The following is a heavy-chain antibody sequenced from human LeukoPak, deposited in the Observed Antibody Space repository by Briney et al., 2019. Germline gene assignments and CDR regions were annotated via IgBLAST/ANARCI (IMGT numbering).Heavy chain of an antibody. V-gene: IGHV4-34*01. CDR2: INHSGST. D-gene: IGHD3-16*01. J-gene: IGHJ5*02. Sequence: SETLSLTCAVYGGSFSGYYWSWIRQPPGKGLEWIGEINHSGSTNYNPSLKSRVTISVDTSKNQFSLKLSSVTAADTAVYYCARALYFYDYAWGRALHWFDPWGQGTLVTVSS. CDR1: GGSFSGYY. CDR3: ARALYFYDYAWGRALHWFDP.